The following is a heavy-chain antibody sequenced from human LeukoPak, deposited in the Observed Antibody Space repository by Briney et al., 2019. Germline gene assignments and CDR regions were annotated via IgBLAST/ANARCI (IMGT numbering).Heavy chain of an antibody. J-gene: IGHJ4*02. Sequence: ASVKVSCKASGYNFTSYAIHWVRQAPGQRLEGMGWINAGNGNTKFSQNFQGRVTMTRDTSASTAYMELSSLRSEDTAVYYCARDRPNPYFYDSWGQGTLVTVSS. CDR2: INAGNGNT. V-gene: IGHV1-3*01. CDR1: GYNFTSYA. D-gene: IGHD3-10*01. CDR3: ARDRPNPYFYDS.